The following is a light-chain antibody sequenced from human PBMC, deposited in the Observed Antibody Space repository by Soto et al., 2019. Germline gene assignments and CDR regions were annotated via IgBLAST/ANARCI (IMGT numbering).Light chain of an antibody. Sequence: DLQMTQSPSSLSASVGDRVTITCQASEGITNYLNWYQQKPGKVPKLLIYDASNLEVGVPSRFSGSGSGTEFTFTISSLQPEDIATYYCHQYDSLPYTFGQGTKVEIK. V-gene: IGKV1-33*01. CDR2: DAS. J-gene: IGKJ2*01. CDR1: EGITNY. CDR3: HQYDSLPYT.